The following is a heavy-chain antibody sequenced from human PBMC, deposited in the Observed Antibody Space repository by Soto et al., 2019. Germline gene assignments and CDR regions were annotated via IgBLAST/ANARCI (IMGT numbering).Heavy chain of an antibody. CDR2: ISGGGDNT. V-gene: IGHV3-23*01. D-gene: IGHD1-7*01. CDR3: AKARGATGTTVRFDP. Sequence: ELQLLESGGGLVQPGGSLRLSCAASGFTFSSYAMSWVRQAPEKGLEWVSTISGGGDNTYYADSVKGRCTISRDNSKNTLYLQMNSLRAEDTAVYYCAKARGATGTTVRFDPWGQGTLVTVSS. J-gene: IGHJ5*02. CDR1: GFTFSSYA.